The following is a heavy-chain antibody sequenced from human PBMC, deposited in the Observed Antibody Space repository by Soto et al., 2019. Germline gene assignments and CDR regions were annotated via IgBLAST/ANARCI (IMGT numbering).Heavy chain of an antibody. CDR3: ARGSMTTGTTNVLIGYARD. D-gene: IGHD4-17*01. V-gene: IGHV1-69*12. CDR1: GGTFSSYA. Sequence: QVQLVQSGAEVKKPGSSVKVSCKASGGTFSSYAISWVRQAPGQGLEWMGGIIPSFGTANYAQKFQGRVTITADESTSTAYMELSSLRSEDTAVYYCARGSMTTGTTNVLIGYARDWGQGTLVTVSS. J-gene: IGHJ4*02. CDR2: IIPSFGTA.